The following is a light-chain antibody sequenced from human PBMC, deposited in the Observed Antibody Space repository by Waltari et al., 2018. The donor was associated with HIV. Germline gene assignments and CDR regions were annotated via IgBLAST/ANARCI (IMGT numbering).Light chain of an antibody. CDR2: AAS. CDR3: QQLHTYPLT. CDR1: RDIATY. J-gene: IGKJ5*01. Sequence: DIQLTQSPSFLSASVGDRVTINCRACRDIATYLVWYQQKPGKAPRLLIHAASTLQSGVPSRFSGSGSGTEFTLTISSLQPEDFATYSCQQLHTYPLTFAQGTRVEIE. V-gene: IGKV1-9*01.